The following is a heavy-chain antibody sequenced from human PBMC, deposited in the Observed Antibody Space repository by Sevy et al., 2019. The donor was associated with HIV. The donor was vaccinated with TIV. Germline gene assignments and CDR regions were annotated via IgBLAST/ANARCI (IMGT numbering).Heavy chain of an antibody. CDR2: IRYDGSDK. Sequence: GGSLRLSCSASGFTFSNFGMHWVRQVPGKGLEWVTFIRYDGSDKYYAASVKGRFTISRDDSKNTLYLQMDSLRAEDTAIYYCAKDLAGPGRRYFDYWGRGTQVTVSS. CDR1: GFTFSNFG. J-gene: IGHJ4*02. D-gene: IGHD6-13*01. V-gene: IGHV3-30*02. CDR3: AKDLAGPGRRYFDY.